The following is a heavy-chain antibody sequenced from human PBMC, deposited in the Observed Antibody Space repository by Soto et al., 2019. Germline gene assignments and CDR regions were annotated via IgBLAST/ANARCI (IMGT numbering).Heavy chain of an antibody. CDR3: PASRAYDSSDLDV. D-gene: IGHD3-22*01. CDR2: LSWNGVTI. J-gene: IGHJ6*02. CDR1: GFTFDDYA. V-gene: IGHV3-9*01. Sequence: EVQLVESGGGLVQPGRSLRLSCAASGFTFDDYAMHWVRQVPGKGLQWVSGLSWNGVTIGYAASVKGRFTISRDNAKKSLYLQMNGVRPEDTDLYYCPASRAYDSSDLDVWGLGTTVTVS.